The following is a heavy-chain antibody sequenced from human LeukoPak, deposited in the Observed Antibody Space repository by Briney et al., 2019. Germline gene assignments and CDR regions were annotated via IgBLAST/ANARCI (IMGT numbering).Heavy chain of an antibody. CDR2: IQNSGENT. D-gene: IGHD4-17*01. Sequence: GGSLRLSCVASGFIFSDYGMSWVRQAPGKGLEWVSSIQNSGENTHYADSVKGRFTISRDNSKNTLYLQMNSLRAEDTAVYYCAKGGATVIDYWGQGTLVTVSS. V-gene: IGHV3-23*05. CDR1: GFIFSDYG. CDR3: AKGGATVIDY. J-gene: IGHJ4*02.